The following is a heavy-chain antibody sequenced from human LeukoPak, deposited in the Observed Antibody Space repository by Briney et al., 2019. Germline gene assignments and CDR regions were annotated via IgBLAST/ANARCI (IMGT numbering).Heavy chain of an antibody. CDR1: GGSISTYY. D-gene: IGHD6-19*01. CDR2: IYYNGAT. V-gene: IGHV4-59*08. J-gene: IGHJ4*02. CDR3: ARRTVTNGWFRIDY. Sequence: SETLSLTCTVSGGSISTYYWSWIRQPPGKGLEWIGYIYYNGATDYNPSLKSRVTISVDTSKNEFSLKLSSVTAADTALYYCARRTVTNGWFRIDYWGQGSLVIVSS.